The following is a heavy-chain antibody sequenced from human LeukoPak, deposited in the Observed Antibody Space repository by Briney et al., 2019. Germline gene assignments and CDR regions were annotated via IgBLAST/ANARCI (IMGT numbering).Heavy chain of an antibody. J-gene: IGHJ6*02. CDR1: GYTFTSYG. CDR3: ARVNVVVPAAIVGYYYGMDV. V-gene: IGHV1-18*01. Sequence: ASAKVSCKASGYTFTSYGISWVRQAPGQGLEWMGWISAYNGNTNYAQKLQGRVTMTTDTSTSTAYMELRSLRSDDTAVYYCARVNVVVPAAIVGYYYGMDVWGQGTTVTVSS. CDR2: ISAYNGNT. D-gene: IGHD2-2*01.